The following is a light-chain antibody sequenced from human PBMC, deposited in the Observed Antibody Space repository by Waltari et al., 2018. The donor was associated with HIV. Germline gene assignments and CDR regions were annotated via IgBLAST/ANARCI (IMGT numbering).Light chain of an antibody. V-gene: IGKV4-1*01. J-gene: IGKJ1*01. CDR3: QQDYNVPPT. Sequence: DIVMTQSPDSLALSLGERATVSCMSSQTISYSSQSTRFLAWDQQRPGQTPLLLIYGAYTRASGVPDRFSGSGSGTHFTLIINSLQSEDGATYFCQQDYNVPPTFGPGTKVEI. CDR2: GAY. CDR1: QTISYSSQSTRF.